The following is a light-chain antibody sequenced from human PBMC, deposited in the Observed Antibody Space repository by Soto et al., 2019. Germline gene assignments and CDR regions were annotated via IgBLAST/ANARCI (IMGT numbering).Light chain of an antibody. CDR3: QQRSTWPQIT. Sequence: EIVLTQSPATLSLSPGERATLSCRASQSVGSYLVWYQQKPGQAPRFLIYDASNRATGIPARFSGSGSGTDFTLTISSLEPEHFAVYHCQQRSTWPQITFGQGTRLDIX. V-gene: IGKV3-11*01. J-gene: IGKJ5*01. CDR2: DAS. CDR1: QSVGSY.